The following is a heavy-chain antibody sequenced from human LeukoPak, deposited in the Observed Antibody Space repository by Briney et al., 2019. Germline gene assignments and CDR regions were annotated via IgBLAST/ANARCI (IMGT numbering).Heavy chain of an antibody. Sequence: SVKVSCKAAGGAFSSYAINWVRQAPGQGLEWMGGFIPIFGTANYAQKFQDRVTITADESTSTAYMELSSLRSEDTAIYYCASRLYCSNTRCRNFPFAYWGQGTLVTVSS. D-gene: IGHD2-2*01. V-gene: IGHV1-69*01. CDR1: GGAFSSYA. CDR3: ASRLYCSNTRCRNFPFAY. CDR2: FIPIFGTA. J-gene: IGHJ4*02.